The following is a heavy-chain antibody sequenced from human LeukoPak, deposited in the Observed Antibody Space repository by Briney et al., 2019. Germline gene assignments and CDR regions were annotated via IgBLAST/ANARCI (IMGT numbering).Heavy chain of an antibody. J-gene: IGHJ4*02. V-gene: IGHV3-7*03. CDR2: IKQDGSEK. Sequence: GGSLRLSCVDSGSTISYFWMSWVRQAPGKGLEWVANIKQDGSEKYYVDSVKGRFTVSRDNAKNSLYLQMNTPRADDTAVYYCARTAFRTAPYFDSWGQGTLVTVSS. CDR3: ARTAFRTAPYFDS. D-gene: IGHD1-1*01. CDR1: GSTISYFW.